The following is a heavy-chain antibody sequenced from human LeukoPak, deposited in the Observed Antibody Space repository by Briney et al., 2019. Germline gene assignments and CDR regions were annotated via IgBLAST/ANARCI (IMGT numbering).Heavy chain of an antibody. V-gene: IGHV4-59*08. CDR1: GXSISSYY. CDR2: IHYSGST. J-gene: IGHJ4*02. D-gene: IGHD3-16*01. Sequence: KPSETLSLTCNVSGXSISSYYWSWTRQPPGKGLEWIGYIHYSGSTNYNPSLKSRVTTSVDTSKNQFSLKLSSVTAADTAVYYCACLEGDYWGQGTLVTVSS. CDR3: ACLEGDY.